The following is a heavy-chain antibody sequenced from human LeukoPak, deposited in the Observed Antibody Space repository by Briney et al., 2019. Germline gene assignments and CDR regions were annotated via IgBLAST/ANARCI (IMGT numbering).Heavy chain of an antibody. Sequence: GSLRLSCAASGFTFSTYGMTWVRQAPGKGLEWVSAIGGGGDTTYYADSVKGRFTISRDNSKNTLYLQMKSLRAEDTAVYYCAKISTSSANFDYWGQGTLVTVSS. V-gene: IGHV3-23*01. J-gene: IGHJ4*02. CDR3: AKISTSSANFDY. CDR1: GFTFSTYG. D-gene: IGHD6-6*01. CDR2: IGGGGDTT.